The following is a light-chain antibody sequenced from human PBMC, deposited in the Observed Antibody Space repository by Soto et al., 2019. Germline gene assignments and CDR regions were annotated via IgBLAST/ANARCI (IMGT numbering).Light chain of an antibody. V-gene: IGKV1-5*03. CDR2: MAS. J-gene: IGKJ2*01. CDR3: LQYNFYPYT. CDR1: QSITNW. Sequence: DIQMTQSPSSLSASVGDTVTITCLASQSITNWLAWYQHKPGKAPRLLIYMASSLESGVPSRFSGSGAETEFTLTISSLQPDDFATYYCLQYNFYPYTFGQGTKVDI.